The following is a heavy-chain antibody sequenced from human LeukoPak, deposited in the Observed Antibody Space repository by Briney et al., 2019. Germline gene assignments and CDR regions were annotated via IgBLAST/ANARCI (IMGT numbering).Heavy chain of an antibody. CDR1: GGSISSYY. D-gene: IGHD2-15*01. CDR3: ARDSSGYCSDGSCLQNWFDP. Sequence: SETLSLTCTVSGGSISSYYWSWIRQPPGKGLEWIGYIYYSGSTNYNPSLKSRVTISVDTSKNQFSLKLSSVTAADTAVYYCARDSSGYCSDGSCLQNWFDPWGQGTLVTVSS. CDR2: IYYSGST. J-gene: IGHJ5*02. V-gene: IGHV4-59*01.